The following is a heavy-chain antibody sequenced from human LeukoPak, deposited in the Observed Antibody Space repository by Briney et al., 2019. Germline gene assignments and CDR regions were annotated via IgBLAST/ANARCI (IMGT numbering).Heavy chain of an antibody. CDR3: ASHRGGGYSYGYDAFDI. D-gene: IGHD5-18*01. Sequence: PGGYLRLSCAASGFTFSSYAISWVRQAPGKGLEWVSAISGSGGSTYYADSVKGRFTISRDNSKNTLYLQMNSLRAEDTAVYYCASHRGGGYSYGYDAFDIWGQGTMVTVSS. CDR2: ISGSGGST. V-gene: IGHV3-23*01. CDR1: GFTFSSYA. J-gene: IGHJ3*02.